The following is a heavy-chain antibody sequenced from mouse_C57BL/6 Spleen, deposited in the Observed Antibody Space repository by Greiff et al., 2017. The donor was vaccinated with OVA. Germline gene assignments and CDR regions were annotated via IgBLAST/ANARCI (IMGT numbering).Heavy chain of an antibody. Sequence: EVKLMESGGGLVKPGGSLKLSCAASGFTFSDYGMHWVRQAPEKGLEWVAYISSGSSTIYYADTVKGRFTISRDNATNTLFLQMTSLRSEDTAMYYCARKITCQSFAYWGQGTLVTVSA. J-gene: IGHJ3*01. V-gene: IGHV5-17*01. CDR3: ARKITCQSFAY. CDR2: ISSGSSTI. D-gene: IGHD2-4*01. CDR1: GFTFSDYG.